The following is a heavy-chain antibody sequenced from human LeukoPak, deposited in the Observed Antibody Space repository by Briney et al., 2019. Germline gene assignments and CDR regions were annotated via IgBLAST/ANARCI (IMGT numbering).Heavy chain of an antibody. CDR1: GFTFSSYA. V-gene: IGHV3-30-3*01. CDR3: AREDFDY. J-gene: IGHJ4*02. CDR2: ISYDGSNK. Sequence: PGGSLRLSCAASGFTFSSYAMHWVRQAPGKGLEWVAVISYDGSNKYYADSVKGRFTISRDNSKNTLYLQMNSLRAEDTAVYCCAREDFDYWGQGTLVTVSS.